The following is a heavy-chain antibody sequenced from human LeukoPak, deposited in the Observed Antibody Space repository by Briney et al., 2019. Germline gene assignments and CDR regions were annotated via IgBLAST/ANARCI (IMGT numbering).Heavy chain of an antibody. J-gene: IGHJ4*02. V-gene: IGHV3-33*05. CDR1: GFTFSSYG. Sequence: GGSLRLSCAASGFTFSSYGMHWVRQAPGKGLEWVAVISYDGSNKYYADSVKGRFTISRDNSKNTLYLQMNSLRAEDTAVYYCAKDGDTYYDILTGYSSWDYWGQGTLVTVSS. D-gene: IGHD3-9*01. CDR2: ISYDGSNK. CDR3: AKDGDTYYDILTGYSSWDY.